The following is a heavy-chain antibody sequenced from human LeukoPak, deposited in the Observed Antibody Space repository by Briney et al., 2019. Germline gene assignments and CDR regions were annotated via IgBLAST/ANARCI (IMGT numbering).Heavy chain of an antibody. Sequence: TGGSLRLSCAASGFSFSIYWMHWVRQAPGKGLVWVSRINSDRSSTSYAESVKGRFTISRDNAKKTVYLQISSLRAEDTAVYYCARGAGTGSYYDYWGQGTLVTVSS. CDR2: INSDRSST. CDR3: ARGAGTGSYYDY. V-gene: IGHV3-74*01. J-gene: IGHJ4*02. D-gene: IGHD3-10*01. CDR1: GFSFSIYW.